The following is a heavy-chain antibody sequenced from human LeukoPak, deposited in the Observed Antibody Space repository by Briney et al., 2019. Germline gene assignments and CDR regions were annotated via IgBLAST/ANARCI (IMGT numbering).Heavy chain of an antibody. CDR2: ISAYNGNT. CDR1: GYTFTSYG. V-gene: IGHV1-18*01. J-gene: IGHJ4*02. Sequence: GASVKVSCKASGYTFTSYGISWVRQAPGQGLEWMGWISAYNGNTNYAQKLQGRVTMTTDTSTSTAYMELRSLRSDDTAVYYCARDQGTAMVTPLHYWGQGTLVTVSS. CDR3: ARDQGTAMVTPLHY. D-gene: IGHD5-18*01.